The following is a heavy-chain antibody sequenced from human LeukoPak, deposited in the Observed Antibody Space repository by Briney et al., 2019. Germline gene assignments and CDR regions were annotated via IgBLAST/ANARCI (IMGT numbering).Heavy chain of an antibody. CDR3: ARGGLGTAAVLDY. D-gene: IGHD2-2*02. J-gene: IGHJ4*02. Sequence: GGSLRLSCAASGFTVSTNYISWVRQAPGKGLEWVSVIYSDGKTYNAGSVKGRFTVSRDNSENTVYLQLKSLRPEDTAVYYCARGGLGTAAVLDYWGQGTLVTVSS. CDR1: GFTVSTNY. CDR2: IYSDGKT. V-gene: IGHV3-66*02.